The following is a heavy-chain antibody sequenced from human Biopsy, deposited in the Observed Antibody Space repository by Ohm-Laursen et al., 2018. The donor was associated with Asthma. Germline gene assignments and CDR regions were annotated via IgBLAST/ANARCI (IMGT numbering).Heavy chain of an antibody. D-gene: IGHD1-7*01. CDR1: GFTFSNYG. CDR2: ISSGGDVT. Sequence: SLRLSCTASGFTFSNYGMSWVRQAPGKGLEYVSAISSGGDVTYYADSVKGRFTISRDNSKNTLYLQLNSLRAEDTAVYYCAKDARSYIRNYHDIYFWGQGTLVTVAS. CDR3: AKDARSYIRNYHDIYF. J-gene: IGHJ4*02. V-gene: IGHV3-23*01.